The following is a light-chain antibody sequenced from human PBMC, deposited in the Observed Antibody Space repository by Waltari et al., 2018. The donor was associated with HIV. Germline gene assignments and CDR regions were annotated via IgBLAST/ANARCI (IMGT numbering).Light chain of an antibody. CDR3: AAWDDSLNGRV. Sequence: QSVLTQPPSASGTPGQRVTISCSGSSSNIESNYVYWYQQLPGTAPKLLIYRNNQRPSGVPDRFSGSKSGTSASLAISGLRSEDEADYYCAAWDDSLNGRVFGGGTKLTVL. V-gene: IGLV1-47*01. CDR2: RNN. J-gene: IGLJ3*02. CDR1: SSNIESNY.